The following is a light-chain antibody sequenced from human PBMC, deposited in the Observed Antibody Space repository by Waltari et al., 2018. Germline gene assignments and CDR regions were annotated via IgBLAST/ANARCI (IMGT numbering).Light chain of an antibody. Sequence: DIVMTQIPLSLSVTLGEPASIPCRSTQSLLDSDDRDTFLDWYLQKPGQSPQLLIHTLSHRASGVPERFSGSGSGTNFTLKISRVEAEDAGVYYCMQRMAFPVTFGGGTKVEI. CDR1: QSLLDSDDRDTF. CDR2: TLS. V-gene: IGKV2-40*01. CDR3: MQRMAFPVT. J-gene: IGKJ4*01.